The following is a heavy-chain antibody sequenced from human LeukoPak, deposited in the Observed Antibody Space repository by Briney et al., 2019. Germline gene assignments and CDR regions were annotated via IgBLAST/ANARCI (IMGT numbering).Heavy chain of an antibody. V-gene: IGHV4-4*07. CDR1: GGSIRIYY. D-gene: IGHD3-10*01. J-gene: IGHJ6*03. CDR3: ARESSGSYYNPLGYMDV. Sequence: PSDTLSLTRTVSGGSIRIYYRNWLHQPAGKGLEWIGRIFTSGITNYNPSLKSRVTMSVDTSKNQFSLNLSSVTAADTAVYYCARESSGSYYNPLGYMDVWGKGTTVTVSS. CDR2: IFTSGIT.